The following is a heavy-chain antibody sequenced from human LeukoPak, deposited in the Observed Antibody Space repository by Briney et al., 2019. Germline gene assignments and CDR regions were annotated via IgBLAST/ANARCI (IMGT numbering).Heavy chain of an antibody. V-gene: IGHV4-34*01. D-gene: IGHD1-7*01. J-gene: IGHJ4*02. CDR3: ARQSSDVENFPRYFDQ. CDR2: VSYSGVT. CDR1: GGSFSGYY. Sequence: SETLSLTCAVYGGSFSGYYWSWIRQPPGNGLEWIATVSYSGVTYYNPSLKSRVTISVDTSKNQFSLKMTSVTAADTAVYFCARQSSDVENFPRYFDQWGQGTLVTVSS.